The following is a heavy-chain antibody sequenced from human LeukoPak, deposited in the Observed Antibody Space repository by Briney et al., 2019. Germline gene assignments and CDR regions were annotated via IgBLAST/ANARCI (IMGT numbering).Heavy chain of an antibody. J-gene: IGHJ3*02. Sequence: PSGTLSLTCAVSGGSISSSNWWSWVRQPPGKGLEWIGEIYHSESTNYNPSLKSRVTISVDKSKNQFSLKLSSVTAADTAVYYCARDPYCSSTSCYAENAFGIWGQGTMVTVSS. CDR1: GGSISSSNW. CDR2: IYHSEST. CDR3: ARDPYCSSTSCYAENAFGI. V-gene: IGHV4-4*02. D-gene: IGHD2-2*01.